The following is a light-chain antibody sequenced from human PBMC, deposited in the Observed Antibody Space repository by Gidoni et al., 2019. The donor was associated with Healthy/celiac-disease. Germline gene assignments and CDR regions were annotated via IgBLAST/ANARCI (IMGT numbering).Light chain of an antibody. CDR1: AVPKQY. CDR2: KDS. CDR3: QSADSSGTYVV. V-gene: IGLV3-25*03. Sequence: SYELTQPPSVSVSPGQTARITCSGDAVPKQYAYWYQQKPGQAPVLVIYKDSERPSGIPGRFSGSSSGTTVTLTISGVQAEDEADYYCQSADSSGTYVVFGGGTKLTVL. J-gene: IGLJ2*01.